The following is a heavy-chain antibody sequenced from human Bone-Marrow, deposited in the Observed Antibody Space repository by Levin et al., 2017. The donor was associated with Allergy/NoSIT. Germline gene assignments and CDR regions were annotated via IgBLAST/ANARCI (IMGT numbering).Heavy chain of an antibody. CDR2: LSHDESTV. Sequence: GGSLRLSCVASGFTFRNYGMHWVRQAPGKGLEWVALLSHDESTVYYADSVQGRFSISRDNSRSTFYLQMNDLRVEDTAVYYCAKVYYDSWFTTDFFDSWGQGTLVTVSS. D-gene: IGHD3-3*01. CDR3: AKVYYDSWFTTDFFDS. J-gene: IGHJ4*02. V-gene: IGHV3-30*18. CDR1: GFTFRNYG.